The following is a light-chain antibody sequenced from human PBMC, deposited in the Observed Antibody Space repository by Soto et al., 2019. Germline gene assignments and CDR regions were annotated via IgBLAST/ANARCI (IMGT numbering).Light chain of an antibody. CDR3: ATWDDWLTAWV. CDR1: NSNIGSNA. CDR2: YND. J-gene: IGLJ3*02. Sequence: QSVLTQSPSVSGAPRQSVNISCSGNNSNIGSNAVHWYQQLPGKAPKLLMYYNDMLPSGVSDRFSGSKSGTSASLAISGLQSDDEGDYYCATWDDWLTAWVFGGGTKLTVL. V-gene: IGLV1-36*01.